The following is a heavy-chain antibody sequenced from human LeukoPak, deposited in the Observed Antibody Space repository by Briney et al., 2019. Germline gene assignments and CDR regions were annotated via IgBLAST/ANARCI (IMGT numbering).Heavy chain of an antibody. CDR1: GFTFTNYP. Sequence: GGSLRLSCAASGFTFTNYPMAWVRQAPGKGLEWVSSITGSGGTTYYSDSLKGRFTMSRDNSKNTLYLQMNTLRAEDTAVYYCARDSSWGYFQHWGQGTLVTVSS. CDR2: ITGSGGTT. CDR3: ARDSSWGYFQH. J-gene: IGHJ1*01. V-gene: IGHV3-23*01. D-gene: IGHD3-16*01.